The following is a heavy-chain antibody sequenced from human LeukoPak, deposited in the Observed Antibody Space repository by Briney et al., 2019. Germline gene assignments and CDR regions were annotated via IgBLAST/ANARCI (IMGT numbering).Heavy chain of an antibody. V-gene: IGHV3-53*01. J-gene: IGHJ4*02. CDR2: IYSGGST. CDR1: GFTVSSNY. D-gene: IGHD3-3*01. Sequence: GGSLRLSCAASGFTVSSNYMSWVRQAPGKGLEWVSVIYSGGSTYYADSVKGRFTISRDNSKNTLYLQMNSLRAEDTAVYYCAKALSIREWAPFDYWGQGTLVTVSS. CDR3: AKALSIREWAPFDY.